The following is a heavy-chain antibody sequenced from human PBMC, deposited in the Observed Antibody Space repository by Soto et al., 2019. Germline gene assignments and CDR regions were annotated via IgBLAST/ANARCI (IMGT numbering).Heavy chain of an antibody. Sequence: ASVKVSCKASGYTFTSYGISWVRQAPGQGLEWMGWISAYNGNTNYAQKLQGRVTMTTDTSTSTAYMELRSLRSDDTAVYYCARVSLRYFDWSPPHYYYYMDVWGKGTTVTVSS. CDR2: ISAYNGNT. CDR3: ARVSLRYFDWSPPHYYYYMDV. V-gene: IGHV1-18*01. D-gene: IGHD3-9*01. J-gene: IGHJ6*03. CDR1: GYTFTSYG.